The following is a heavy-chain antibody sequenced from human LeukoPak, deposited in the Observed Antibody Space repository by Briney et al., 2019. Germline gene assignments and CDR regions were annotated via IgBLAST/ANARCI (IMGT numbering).Heavy chain of an antibody. CDR2: IKHSGST. V-gene: IGHV4-34*01. D-gene: IGHD6-13*01. Sequence: PSETLSLTCAVYGGSFSGFYWSWIRQPPGKGLEWIGEIKHSGSTNYNPSLKSRVTISVDTSKNQFSLKLSSVTAADTAVYYCARETYSSSWYGAPQTPHANWFDPWGQGTLVTVSS. CDR1: GGSFSGFY. CDR3: ARETYSSSWYGAPQTPHANWFDP. J-gene: IGHJ5*02.